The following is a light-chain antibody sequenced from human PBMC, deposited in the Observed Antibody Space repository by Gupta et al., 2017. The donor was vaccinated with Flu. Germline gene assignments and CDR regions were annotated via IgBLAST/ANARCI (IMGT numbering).Light chain of an antibody. CDR2: GAS. Sequence: ETVMTQSPVPLSASPAERVTLSCRASQNVGRNLAWYQQKPGRAPRLLIFGASTRADDVPASFSGSGSGTEFTLTIDGLQSEEFGFYFCQQDNKCPLSFGGGTTVDIK. CDR3: QQDNKCPLS. V-gene: IGKV3D-15*01. CDR1: QNVGRN. J-gene: IGKJ4*01.